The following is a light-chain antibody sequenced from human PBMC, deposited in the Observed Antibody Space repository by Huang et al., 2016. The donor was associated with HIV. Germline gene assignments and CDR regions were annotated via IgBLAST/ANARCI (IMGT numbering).Light chain of an antibody. V-gene: IGKV3-11*02. CDR2: NTS. Sequence: EIVLTQSPATLSLSPGERATLSCRASQSIGSYLAWYQQKPGQAPRLLIYNTSNRATVSPARFSGSGSGRGFTLTSSSLEPDDFAVYYCQQRSNWPVTFGQGTRLEIK. CDR1: QSIGSY. J-gene: IGKJ5*01. CDR3: QQRSNWPVT.